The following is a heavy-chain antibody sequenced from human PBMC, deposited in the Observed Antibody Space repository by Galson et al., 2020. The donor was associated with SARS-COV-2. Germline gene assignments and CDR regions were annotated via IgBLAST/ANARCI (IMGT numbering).Heavy chain of an antibody. CDR3: ARHGMADTLGVAY. D-gene: IGHD3-16*01. J-gene: IGHJ4*02. Sequence: GASLKICSTGSGSTFINDWIGWLRQLPEKGLEWMGMIYHGDSETRYSPTFKDPGTTTADTSISTAYLQWSSLKASDTAIYYCARHGMADTLGVAYCGRGTQVTV. V-gene: IGHV5-51*01. CDR2: IYHGDSET. CDR1: GSTFINDW.